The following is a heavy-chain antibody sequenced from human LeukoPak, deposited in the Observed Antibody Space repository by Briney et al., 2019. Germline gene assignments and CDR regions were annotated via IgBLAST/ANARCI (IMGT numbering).Heavy chain of an antibody. J-gene: IGHJ6*02. CDR2: ISYDGSNK. CDR1: GFTFSSYA. CDR3: ARDWIRWAALFAMNGMDV. D-gene: IGHD2-2*03. V-gene: IGHV3-30-3*01. Sequence: GGSLRLSCAASGFTFSSYAMHWVRQAPGKGLKWVAVISYDGSNKYYADSVKGRFTISRDNSKNTLYLQMNSLRAEDTAVYYCARDWIRWAALFAMNGMDVWGQGTTVTVSS.